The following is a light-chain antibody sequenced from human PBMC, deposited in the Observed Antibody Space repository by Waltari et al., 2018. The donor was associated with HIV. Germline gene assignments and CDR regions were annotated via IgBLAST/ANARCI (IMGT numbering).Light chain of an antibody. Sequence: QSALTQPASVSGSPGQSITISCTGTSGDIGGSYSFVSWYQQHPAKVPKLIIFEVSKRPSGVSKRFSGSKSANTASLTISGLQPEDEADYYCSSYTSSHIVIFGGGTKVTVL. CDR1: SGDIGGSYSF. CDR3: SSYTSSHIVI. V-gene: IGLV2-14*01. J-gene: IGLJ2*01. CDR2: EVS.